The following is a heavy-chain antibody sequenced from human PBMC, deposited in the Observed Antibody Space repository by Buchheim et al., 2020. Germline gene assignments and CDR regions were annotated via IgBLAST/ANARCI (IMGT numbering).Heavy chain of an antibody. CDR3: AKHCGYNYGGGYFYYLDV. J-gene: IGHJ6*03. CDR2: IKQDGSEK. V-gene: IGHV3-7*01. D-gene: IGHD5-18*01. CDR1: EFTFSSYW. Sequence: EVQLVESGGGLVQPGGSLRLSCVGSEFTFSSYWISWVRQAPGKGLEWVGNIKQDGSEKNYVDSVKGRFTISRDNVQNSLYLQLNSLRAEDTAVYYCAKHCGYNYGGGYFYYLDVWGKGTT.